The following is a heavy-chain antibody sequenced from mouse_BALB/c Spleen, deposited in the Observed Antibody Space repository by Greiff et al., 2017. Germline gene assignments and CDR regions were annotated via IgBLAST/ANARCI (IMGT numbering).Heavy chain of an antibody. Sequence: EVQLVESGGGLVQPGGSLKLSCAASGFTFSSYTMSWVRQTPEKRLEWVAYISNGGGSTYYPDTVKGRFTIARDNAKNTLYLQMSSLKSEDTAMYYCARHRNGYYDYYAMDYWGQGTSVTVSS. CDR1: GFTFSSYT. CDR2: ISNGGGST. V-gene: IGHV5-12-2*01. J-gene: IGHJ4*01. D-gene: IGHD2-3*01. CDR3: ARHRNGYYDYYAMDY.